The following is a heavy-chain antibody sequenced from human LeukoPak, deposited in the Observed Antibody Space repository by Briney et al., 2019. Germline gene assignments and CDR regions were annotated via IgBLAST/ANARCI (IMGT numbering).Heavy chain of an antibody. CDR2: ISSSSSYI. V-gene: IGHV3-21*01. Sequence: GGSLRLSCAASGFTFSSYWMSWVRQAPGKGLEWVSSISSSSSYIYYADSVKGRFTISRDNAKNSLYLQMNSLRAEDTAVYYCAGDPVPDGMDVWGQGTTVIVSS. CDR1: GFTFSSYW. CDR3: AGDPVPDGMDV. J-gene: IGHJ6*02.